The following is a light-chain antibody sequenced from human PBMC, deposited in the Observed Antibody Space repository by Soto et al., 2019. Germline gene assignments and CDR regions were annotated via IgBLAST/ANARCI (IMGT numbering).Light chain of an antibody. CDR3: ATWDGSLPGEV. Sequence: QSVLTQPASVSGSPGQSITISCTGASGDIGSHSYVSWYQQHPGKAPKLLIYDNNKRPSGIPDRFSGSKSGTSGTLDITGLQTGDEADYYCATWDGSLPGEVFGGGTQLTVL. J-gene: IGLJ2*01. CDR1: SGDIGSHSY. V-gene: IGLV1-51*01. CDR2: DNN.